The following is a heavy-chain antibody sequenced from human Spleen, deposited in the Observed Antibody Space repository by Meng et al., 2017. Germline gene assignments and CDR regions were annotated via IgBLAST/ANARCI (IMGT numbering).Heavy chain of an antibody. D-gene: IGHD1-26*01. Sequence: QVQVVQSGSELKKPGASGKVSCKASGYTVTSYAMNWVRQAPGQGLEWMGWINTDSGKSTYARGFTGRFVFSLDTSVSTAYLQISSLKAEDTAVYYCARSAGGSYTTAWFDPWGQGTLVTVSS. CDR1: GYTVTSYA. CDR2: INTDSGKS. J-gene: IGHJ5*02. V-gene: IGHV7-4-1*02. CDR3: ARSAGGSYTTAWFDP.